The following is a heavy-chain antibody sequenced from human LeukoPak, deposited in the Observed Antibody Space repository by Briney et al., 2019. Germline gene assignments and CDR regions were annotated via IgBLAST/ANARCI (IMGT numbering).Heavy chain of an antibody. J-gene: IGHJ4*02. D-gene: IGHD3-22*01. CDR1: GGSISSGGYY. Sequence: SETLSLTCTVSGGSISSGGYYWSWIRQHPGKGLEWIGYIYCSGSTYYNPSLKSRVTISVDTSKNQFSLKLSSVTAADTAVYYCATRYYDSSGYRPDFDYWGQGTLVTVSS. CDR2: IYCSGST. V-gene: IGHV4-31*03. CDR3: ATRYYDSSGYRPDFDY.